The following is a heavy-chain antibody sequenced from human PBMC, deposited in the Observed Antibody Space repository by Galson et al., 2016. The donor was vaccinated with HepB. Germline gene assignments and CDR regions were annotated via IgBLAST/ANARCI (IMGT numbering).Heavy chain of an antibody. CDR2: IKQDGCEK. J-gene: IGHJ4*02. V-gene: IGHV3-7*03. D-gene: IGHD4/OR15-4a*01. CDR3: SSAADHYGGNGYYFAY. Sequence: SLRLSCAASGFTFSDYWVAWVRQTPGEGLEWVANIKQDGCEKYYVDSVKGRVTISRDNAKNSLYLQINSLRPEDTAVYYCSSAADHYGGNGYYFAYWGQGPLVTVSS. CDR1: GFTFSDYW.